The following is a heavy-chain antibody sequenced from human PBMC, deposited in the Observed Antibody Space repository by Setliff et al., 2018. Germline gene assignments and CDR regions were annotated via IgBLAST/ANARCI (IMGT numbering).Heavy chain of an antibody. CDR2: IYYSGST. J-gene: IGHJ4*02. CDR1: GVSISSSSYY. CDR3: ARGYSGYDYLKPFDY. V-gene: IGHV4-39*01. Sequence: KSSETLSLTCTVSGVSISSSSYYWGWIRQPPGKGLEWIGSIYYSGSTYYNPSLKSRVTISVDTSKNQFSLKLSSVTAADTAVYYCARGYSGYDYLKPFDYWGQGTLVTVSS. D-gene: IGHD5-12*01.